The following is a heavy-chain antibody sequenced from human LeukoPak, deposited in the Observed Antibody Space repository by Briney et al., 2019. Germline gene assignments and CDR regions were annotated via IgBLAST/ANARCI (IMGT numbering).Heavy chain of an antibody. Sequence: PGGSLRLSCATSGCTFSNYCMHWVRQAPGKGLEGVAVISYDGSKKYYAYSVKGRFTISRDNSKNTLYLQMNSLRADDTAVYYFAHDLGQNYYIYYGMDVWGQGTTVTVSS. CDR2: ISYDGSKK. V-gene: IGHV3-30*18. J-gene: IGHJ6*02. CDR1: GCTFSNYC. D-gene: IGHD3-10*01. CDR3: AHDLGQNYYIYYGMDV.